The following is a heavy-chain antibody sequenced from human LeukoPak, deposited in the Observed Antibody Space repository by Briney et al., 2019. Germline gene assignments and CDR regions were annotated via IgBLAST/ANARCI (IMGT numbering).Heavy chain of an antibody. CDR3: AKVRMGRFLEGAFDI. J-gene: IGHJ3*02. Sequence: GGSLRLSCAASGFTFSSYAMSWVRQARGKGLEWVSAISGSGGSTYYADSVKGRFTISRDNSKNTLYLQMNSLRAEDTAVYYCAKVRMGRFLEGAFDIWGQGTMDTVSS. CDR1: GFTFSSYA. V-gene: IGHV3-23*01. CDR2: ISGSGGST. D-gene: IGHD3-16*01.